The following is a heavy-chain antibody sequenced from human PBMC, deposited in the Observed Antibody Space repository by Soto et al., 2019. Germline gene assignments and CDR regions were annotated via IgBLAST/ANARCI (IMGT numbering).Heavy chain of an antibody. CDR3: ARAPWRATVSYWYFDV. CDR1: GYTCTDCS. Sequence: QVPLVQSGAEVKKPGASVKVSCTASGYTCTDCSIHWVRQAPGQGLEWMGWINTGHGNTQYSLKCQDRVTITRESSATTAYMELSSLTSEDTAVYYCARAPWRATVSYWYFDVWGRGTLVTVSS. CDR2: INTGHGNT. J-gene: IGHJ2*01. D-gene: IGHD2-21*02. V-gene: IGHV1-3*04.